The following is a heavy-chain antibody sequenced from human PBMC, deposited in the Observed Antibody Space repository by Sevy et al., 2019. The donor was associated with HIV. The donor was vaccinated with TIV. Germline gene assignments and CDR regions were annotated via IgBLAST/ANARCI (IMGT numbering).Heavy chain of an antibody. J-gene: IGHJ4*02. CDR1: GYNFASDG. CDR3: ARVPTYYYGSATYFDY. V-gene: IGHV1-18*04. CDR2: IGVYNGNA. D-gene: IGHD3-10*01. Sequence: ASVKVSCKASGYNFASDGFSWVRQAPGQGLEWMGWIGVYNGNAKYAQVFQDRFTMTTDTSTSTAYMDLRSLRSDDTAVYYCARVPTYYYGSATYFDYWGQGTLVTVSS.